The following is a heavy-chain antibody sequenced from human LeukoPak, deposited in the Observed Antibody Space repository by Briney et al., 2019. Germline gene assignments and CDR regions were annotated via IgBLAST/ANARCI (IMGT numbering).Heavy chain of an antibody. CDR2: INHSGST. CDR1: GGSFSGYY. V-gene: IGHV4-34*01. Sequence: PSETLSLTCAVSGGSFSGYYWSWIRHPPRKGLEWIGEINHSGSTNYNPSLKSRVTISVDTSKNQFSLKLSSVTAADTAVYYCARSSYFPPRTPNYWGQGTLVTVSS. D-gene: IGHD2-21*01. CDR3: ARSSYFPPRTPNY. J-gene: IGHJ4*02.